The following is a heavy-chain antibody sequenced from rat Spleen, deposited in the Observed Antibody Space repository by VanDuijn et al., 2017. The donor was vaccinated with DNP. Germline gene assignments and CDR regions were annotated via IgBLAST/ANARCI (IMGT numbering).Heavy chain of an antibody. CDR3: TTGLSDY. D-gene: IGHD1-6*01. J-gene: IGHJ2*01. CDR2: ITNTGGST. V-gene: IGHV5-31*01. CDR1: GFTFSDHN. Sequence: EVQLVESGGGLVQPGRSLKLSCAASGFTFSDHNMAWVRQAPGKGLEWVASITNTGGSTYYPDSVKGRFTISRDNAKSTLYLQMNSLRSEDTATYYCTTGLSDYWGQGVMVTVSS.